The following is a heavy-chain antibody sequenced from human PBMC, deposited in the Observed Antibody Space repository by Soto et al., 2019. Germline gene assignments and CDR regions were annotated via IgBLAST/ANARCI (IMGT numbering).Heavy chain of an antibody. V-gene: IGHV4-31*03. CDR3: ERDEGRDYYDSSGIDY. CDR1: GGSISSGGYY. Sequence: SETLSLTCTVSGGSISSGGYYWSWIRQHPGKGLEWIGYIYYSGSTYYNPSLKSRVTISVDTSKNQFSLKLSSVTAADTAVYYCERDEGRDYYDSSGIDYWGQGTLVTVSS. D-gene: IGHD3-22*01. J-gene: IGHJ4*02. CDR2: IYYSGST.